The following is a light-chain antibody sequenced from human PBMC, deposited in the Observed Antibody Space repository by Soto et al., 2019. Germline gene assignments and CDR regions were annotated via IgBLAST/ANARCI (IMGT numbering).Light chain of an antibody. CDR3: QSYDSSLSGSV. Sequence: QSVLTQPPSVSGAPGQRVTISCTGSRSNIGATYGVHWYQQLPGTAPKLLIYGNTNRPSGVPDRFSGSKSGTSASLAITGLQAEDAADYYCQSYDSSLSGSVFGGGTKLTVL. V-gene: IGLV1-40*01. CDR1: RSNIGATYG. CDR2: GNT. J-gene: IGLJ2*01.